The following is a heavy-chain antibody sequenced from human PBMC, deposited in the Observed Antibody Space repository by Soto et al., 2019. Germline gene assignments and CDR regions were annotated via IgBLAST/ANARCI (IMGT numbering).Heavy chain of an antibody. V-gene: IGHV3-30-3*01. CDR2: ISYDGSNK. Sequence: QVQLVESGGGVVQPGRSLRLSCAASGFTFSSYAMHWVRQAPGKGLEWVAVISYDGSNKYYADSVKGRFTISRDNSKNTLYLQMNSLRAEDTAVYYCARGGYGSGSSYGMDVWGQGTTVTVSS. J-gene: IGHJ6*02. CDR3: ARGGYGSGSSYGMDV. D-gene: IGHD3-10*01. CDR1: GFTFSSYA.